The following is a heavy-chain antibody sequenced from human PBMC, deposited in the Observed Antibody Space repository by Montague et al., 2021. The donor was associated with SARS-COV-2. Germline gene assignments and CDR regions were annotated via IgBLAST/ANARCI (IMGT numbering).Heavy chain of an antibody. CDR1: GFSFSTFA. D-gene: IGHD2/OR15-2a*01. CDR2: IHSAGGIT. V-gene: IGHV3-23*03. CDR3: GKPPSRTTCYGPVVDV. Sequence: SLRLSCAASGFSFSTFAMSWVRQAPGKGLESVAVIHSAGGITYFADSVKGRFTISRDNSKSTLFLQMNSLRADDTAVYYCGKPPSRTTCYGPVVDVWGQGTTVTVS. J-gene: IGHJ6*02.